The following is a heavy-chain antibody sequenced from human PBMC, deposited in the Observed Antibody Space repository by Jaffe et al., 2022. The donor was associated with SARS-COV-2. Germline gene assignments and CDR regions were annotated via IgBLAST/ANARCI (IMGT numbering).Heavy chain of an antibody. CDR3: AKDPGDSSGYSFYFDY. CDR2: ISGSGGST. V-gene: IGHV3-23*01. Sequence: EVQLLESGGGLVQPGGSLRLSCAASGFTFSSYAMSWVRQAPGKGLEWVSAISGSGGSTYYADSVKGRFTISRDNSKNTLYLQMNSLRAEDTAVYYCAKDPGDSSGYSFYFDYWGQGTLVTVSS. J-gene: IGHJ4*02. D-gene: IGHD3-22*01. CDR1: GFTFSSYA.